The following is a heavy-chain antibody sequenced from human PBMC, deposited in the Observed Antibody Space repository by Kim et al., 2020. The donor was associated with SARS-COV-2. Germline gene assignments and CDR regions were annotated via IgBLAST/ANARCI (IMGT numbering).Heavy chain of an antibody. Sequence: SETLSLTCTVSGGSISSSSYYWGWIRQPPGKGLEWIGSIYYSGSTYYNPSLKSRVTISVDTSKNQFSLKLSSVTAADTAVYYCARHKRQRLERGPYYFDYWGQGTLVTVSS. CDR1: GGSISSSSYY. V-gene: IGHV4-39*01. D-gene: IGHD6-25*01. CDR2: IYYSGST. J-gene: IGHJ4*02. CDR3: ARHKRQRLERGPYYFDY.